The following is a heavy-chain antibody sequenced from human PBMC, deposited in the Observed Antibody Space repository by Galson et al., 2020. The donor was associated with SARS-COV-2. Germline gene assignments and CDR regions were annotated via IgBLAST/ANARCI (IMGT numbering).Heavy chain of an antibody. CDR3: ERQDPILVPIPFDF. CDR2: IYHRGIT. D-gene: IGHD2-21*01. Sequence: SETLSLTCAVSGYSISNGYYWGWIRQPPGKGLEWLASIYHRGITYYSPSLKSRVTLSVDTSKNQFYLRLSSLTAADAAVYYCERQDPILVPIPFDFWGQGIQVTVSS. V-gene: IGHV4-38-2*01. CDR1: GYSISNGYY. J-gene: IGHJ4*02.